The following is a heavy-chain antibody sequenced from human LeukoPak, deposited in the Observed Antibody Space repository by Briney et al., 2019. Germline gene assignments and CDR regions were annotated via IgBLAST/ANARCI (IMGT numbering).Heavy chain of an antibody. CDR3: ARVRYYGSGRSTLDE. Sequence: PGGSLRLSCAASGFTFSSYEMNWVRQAPGKGLEWVSYISSSGSTIYYADSVKGRFTISRDNAKNSLYLQMNRPRAEDTAVYYCARVRYYGSGRSTLDEWGEGT. J-gene: IGHJ4*02. CDR2: ISSSGSTI. CDR1: GFTFSSYE. D-gene: IGHD3-10*01. V-gene: IGHV3-48*03.